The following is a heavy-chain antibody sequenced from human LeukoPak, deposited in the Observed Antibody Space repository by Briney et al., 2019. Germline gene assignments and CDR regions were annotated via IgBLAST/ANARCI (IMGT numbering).Heavy chain of an antibody. J-gene: IGHJ4*02. V-gene: IGHV4-30-2*01. D-gene: IGHD4-17*01. CDR2: IYHSGST. CDR3: ASRHDYGDLGTFDY. CDR1: GGSISSGGYY. Sequence: TSETLSLTCTVSGGSISSGGYYWSWIRQPPGKGLEWIGYIYHSGSTYYNPSLKSRVTISVDRSKNQFSLKLSSVTAADTAVYYCASRHDYGDLGTFDYWGQGTLVTVSS.